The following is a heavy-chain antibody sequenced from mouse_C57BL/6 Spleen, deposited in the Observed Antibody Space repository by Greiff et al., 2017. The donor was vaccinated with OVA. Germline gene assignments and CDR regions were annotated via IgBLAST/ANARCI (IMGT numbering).Heavy chain of an antibody. CDR3: TDHYGSSRFAY. CDR2: IRLKSDNYAT. CDR1: GFTFSNYW. V-gene: IGHV6-3*01. D-gene: IGHD1-1*01. Sequence: EVMLVESGGGLVQPGGSMKLSCVASGFTFSNYWMNWVRQSPEKGLEWVAQIRLKSDNYATHYAESVKGRFTISRDDSKSSVYLQMNNLRAEDTGIYYCTDHYGSSRFAYWGQGTLVTVSA. J-gene: IGHJ3*01.